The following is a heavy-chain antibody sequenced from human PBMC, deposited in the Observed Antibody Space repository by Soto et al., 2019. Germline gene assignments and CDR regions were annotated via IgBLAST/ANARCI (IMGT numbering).Heavy chain of an antibody. V-gene: IGHV3-23*01. Sequence: EVQVSESGGGLVQPGGSLRLSCATSGFTFSNYPMNWVRQAPGKGLEWVSGISAGGDSTYYADSMKGRFTIFRDNSKNSVYLQMNSLRAEDTAVYYCARRVWGQGTLVTVSS. CDR3: ARRV. CDR2: ISAGGDST. CDR1: GFTFSNYP. J-gene: IGHJ4*02.